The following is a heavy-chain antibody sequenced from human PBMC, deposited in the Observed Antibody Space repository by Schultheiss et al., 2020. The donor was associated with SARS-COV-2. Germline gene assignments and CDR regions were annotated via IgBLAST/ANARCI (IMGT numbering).Heavy chain of an antibody. CDR3: ARGYCSSTSCYKGGPGYYYYMDV. Sequence: SQTLSLTCTVSGGSISSYYWSWIRQHPGKGLEWIGYIYYSGSTYYNPSLKSRVTISVDTSKNQFSLKLSSVTAADTAVYYCARGYCSSTSCYKGGPGYYYYMDVWGKGTTVTVSS. V-gene: IGHV4-59*08. CDR2: IYYSGST. CDR1: GGSISSYY. J-gene: IGHJ6*03. D-gene: IGHD2-2*02.